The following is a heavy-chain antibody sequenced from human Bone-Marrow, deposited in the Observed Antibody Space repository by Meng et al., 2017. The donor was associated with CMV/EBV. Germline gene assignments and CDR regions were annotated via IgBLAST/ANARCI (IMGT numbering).Heavy chain of an antibody. Sequence: SETLSLTCAVYSGSFSGYYWSWIRHSPGKGLEWIGEINHSGSTNYNPSLRSRVTISVDTSKNQFSLKLTSVTTPDTAVYYSARFCSGGCGYAGVQTNYYYGMDVWGQGTTVTVSS. CDR1: SGSFSGYY. D-gene: IGHD2-15*01. CDR2: INHSGST. V-gene: IGHV4-34*01. CDR3: ARFCSGGCGYAGVQTNYYYGMDV. J-gene: IGHJ6*02.